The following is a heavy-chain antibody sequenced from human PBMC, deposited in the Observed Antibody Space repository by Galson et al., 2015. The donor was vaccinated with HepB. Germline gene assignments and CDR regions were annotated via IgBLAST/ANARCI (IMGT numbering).Heavy chain of an antibody. CDR2: IYPGDSDT. Sequence: QSGAEVKKPGESLKISCKGSGYSFISYWIGWVRQMPGKGLEWMGIIYPGDSDTRYSPSFQGQVTISADKSISTAYLQWSSLKASATALYYGARHGLYYYYGMDVWGQGTTVPAS. CDR3: ARHGLYYYYGMDV. J-gene: IGHJ6*02. CDR1: GYSFISYW. V-gene: IGHV5-51*01.